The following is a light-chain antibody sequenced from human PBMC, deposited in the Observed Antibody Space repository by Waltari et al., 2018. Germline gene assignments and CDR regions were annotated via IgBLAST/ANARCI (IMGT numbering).Light chain of an antibody. CDR3: CSYAGRSTLL. Sequence: QSVLTQPASVSGSPGQSITVSCTGTSSDVGSYNLVSWYQQHPGKAPKLMSYEGSKRPSGFSKRFSGSKSGNTASLTISGLQAEDEAEYYCCSYAGRSTLLFGGGTKVTVL. CDR1: SSDVGSYNL. V-gene: IGLV2-23*01. J-gene: IGLJ2*01. CDR2: EGS.